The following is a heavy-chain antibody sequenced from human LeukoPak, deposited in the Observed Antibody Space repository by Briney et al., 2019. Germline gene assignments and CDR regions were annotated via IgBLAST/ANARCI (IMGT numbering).Heavy chain of an antibody. CDR2: IYTSGST. CDR1: GGSISSYY. J-gene: IGHJ6*03. D-gene: IGHD2-2*01. V-gene: IGHV4-4*07. Sequence: PSETLSRTCTVSGGSISSYYWSWIRQPAGKGLEWIGRIYTSGSTNYNPSLKSRVTMSVDTSKNQFSLKLSSVTAADTAVYYCASGVVVPAAPGEYYYYYMDVWGKGTTVTVSS. CDR3: ASGVVVPAAPGEYYYYYMDV.